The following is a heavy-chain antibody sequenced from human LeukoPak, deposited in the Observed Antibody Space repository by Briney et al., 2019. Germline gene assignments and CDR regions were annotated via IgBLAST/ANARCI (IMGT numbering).Heavy chain of an antibody. V-gene: IGHV4-59*01. CDR2: IYYSGST. J-gene: IGHJ3*02. D-gene: IGHD2-2*01. Sequence: SETLSLTCTVSGGSISSYYWSWIRQPPGKGLEWIGYIYYSGSTNYNPSLKSRVTISVDTSKNQFSLKLSSVTAADTAVYYCARVRGLYCSSITCNGAFDIWGQGTMVTVSS. CDR3: ARVRGLYCSSITCNGAFDI. CDR1: GGSISSYY.